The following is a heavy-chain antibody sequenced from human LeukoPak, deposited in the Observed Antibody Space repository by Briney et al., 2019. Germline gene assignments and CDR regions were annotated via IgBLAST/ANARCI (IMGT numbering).Heavy chain of an antibody. CDR2: IFYSGST. CDR1: GGSISTSNYY. D-gene: IGHD3-16*01. CDR3: AGMGDYDIDY. Sequence: SETLSLTCTVSGGSISTSNYYWGWIRQPPGKGLEWIGNIFYSGSTYYSPSLRSRVTISLDTSRNQFSLKLNSVTAADTAVYYCAGMGDYDIDYWGQGTLVTVSS. V-gene: IGHV4-39*07. J-gene: IGHJ4*02.